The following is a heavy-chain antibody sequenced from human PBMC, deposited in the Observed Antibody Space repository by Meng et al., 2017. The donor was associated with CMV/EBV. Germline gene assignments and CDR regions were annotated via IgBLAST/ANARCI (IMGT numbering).Heavy chain of an antibody. J-gene: IGHJ4*02. CDR3: ARVPITYYYGSGSYYFDY. Sequence: QVHLQQWGAGLLKPSETLSLTCAVYGGSFSGYYWSWIRQPPGKGLEWIGYIYYSGSTYYNPSLKSRVTISVDTSKNQFSLKLSSVTAADTAVYYCARVPITYYYGSGSYYFDYWGQGTLVTVSS. V-gene: IGHV4-34*01. D-gene: IGHD3-10*01. CDR1: GGSFSGYY. CDR2: IYYSGST.